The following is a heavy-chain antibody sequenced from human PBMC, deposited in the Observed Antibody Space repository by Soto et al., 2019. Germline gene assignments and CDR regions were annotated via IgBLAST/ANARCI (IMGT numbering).Heavy chain of an antibody. V-gene: IGHV1-18*01. CDR1: GYTFTSYG. D-gene: IGHD3-10*01. CDR2: ISAYNGNT. Sequence: QVQLVQSGAEVKKPGASVKVSCKASGYTFTSYGISWVRQAPGQGLEWMGWISAYNGNTNYAQKLQGRVNMTTDTSTSTAYVDLRSLRSDDTAVYYCAREVPYYYGSGSYRDYFDYWGQGTLVTVSS. CDR3: AREVPYYYGSGSYRDYFDY. J-gene: IGHJ4*02.